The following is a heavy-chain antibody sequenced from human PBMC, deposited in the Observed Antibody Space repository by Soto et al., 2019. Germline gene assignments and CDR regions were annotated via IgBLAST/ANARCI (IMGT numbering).Heavy chain of an antibody. D-gene: IGHD6-6*01. CDR1: GGTCISYG. J-gene: IGHJ5*02. CDR3: ARVTGAARDWFDP. V-gene: IGHV3-23*01. Sequence: GESLKNSCAASGGTCISYGMRWVRQAPGKGLEWVAVITGDGGNTYYADSVKGRFTISRDNSRNTLYLQMNSLRAEDTALYYCARVTGAARDWFDPWGQGTLLTVSS. CDR2: ITGDGGNT.